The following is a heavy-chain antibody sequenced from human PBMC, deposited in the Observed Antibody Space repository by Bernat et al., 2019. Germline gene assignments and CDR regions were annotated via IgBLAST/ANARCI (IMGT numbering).Heavy chain of an antibody. Sequence: EVQLLESGGGLVQPGGSLRLSCAASGFTFSSYAMSWVRQAPGKGLDWVSAISGSGGSTYYADSVKGRFTISRDNYKNTLYLQMNSLRAEETAVYYCAKHWVSSWSPLDYWGQGTLVTVSS. CDR2: ISGSGGST. CDR3: AKHWVSSWSPLDY. V-gene: IGHV3-23*01. CDR1: GFTFSSYA. J-gene: IGHJ4*02. D-gene: IGHD6-13*01.